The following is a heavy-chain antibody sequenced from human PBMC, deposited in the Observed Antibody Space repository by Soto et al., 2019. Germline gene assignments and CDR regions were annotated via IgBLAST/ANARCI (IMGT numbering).Heavy chain of an antibody. D-gene: IGHD6-19*01. CDR1: GFTFSSYA. CDR3: AREGKDSSGWYNYFDY. Sequence: QVQLVESGGGVVQPGRSLRLSCAASGFTFSSYAMHWVRQAPGKGLEWVAVISYDGSNKYYADSVKGRFTISRDNSKNTRYLQMNSLRAEDTAVYYCAREGKDSSGWYNYFDYWGQGTLVTVSS. CDR2: ISYDGSNK. V-gene: IGHV3-30-3*01. J-gene: IGHJ4*02.